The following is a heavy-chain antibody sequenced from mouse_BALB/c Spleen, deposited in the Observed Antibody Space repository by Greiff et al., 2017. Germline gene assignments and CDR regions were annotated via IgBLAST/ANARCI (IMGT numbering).Heavy chain of an antibody. CDR3: ARHGSSNFDY. V-gene: IGHV5-12-1*01. Sequence: DVMLVESGGGLVKPGGSLKLSCAASGFAFSSYDMSWVRQTPEKRLEWVAYISSGGGSTYYPDTVKGRFTISRDNAKNTLYLQMSSLKSEDTAMYYCARHGSSNFDYWGQGTTLTVSS. CDR2: ISSGGGST. D-gene: IGHD1-1*01. CDR1: GFAFSSYD. J-gene: IGHJ2*01.